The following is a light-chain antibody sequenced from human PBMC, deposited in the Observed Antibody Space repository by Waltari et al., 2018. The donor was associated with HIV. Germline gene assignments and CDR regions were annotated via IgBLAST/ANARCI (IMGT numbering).Light chain of an antibody. CDR3: SSYAGSNKLV. V-gene: IGLV2-8*01. J-gene: IGLJ2*01. CDR2: EVT. CDR1: SSDVGGYNY. Sequence: QSAPPQPPSASGSPGPSVTISCPATSSDVGGYNYVSWYPQPPGNAPKLIIYEVTERPSGDPDRFSGSKSGNTASLTVSGLQAEDEADYYCSSYAGSNKLVFGGGTKLTVV.